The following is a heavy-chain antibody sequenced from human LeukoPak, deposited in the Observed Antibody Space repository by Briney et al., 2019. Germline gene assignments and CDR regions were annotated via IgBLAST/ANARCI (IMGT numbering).Heavy chain of an antibody. V-gene: IGHV3-64*01. Sequence: SGGSLRLSCAASGFTFSSCAMHWVRQAPGKGLEYVSAISSNGGSTYYANSVKGRFTISRDNSKNTLYLQMGSLRAEDMAVYYCAREATAVAGYFDYWGQGTLVTVSS. D-gene: IGHD6-19*01. CDR1: GFTFSSCA. CDR3: AREATAVAGYFDY. CDR2: ISSNGGST. J-gene: IGHJ4*02.